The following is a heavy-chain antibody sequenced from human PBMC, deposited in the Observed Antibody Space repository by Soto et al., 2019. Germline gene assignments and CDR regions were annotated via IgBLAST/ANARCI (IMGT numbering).Heavy chain of an antibody. Sequence: SETLSLTCTVSGGSISSYYWSWIRQPAGKGLEWIGRIYTSGSTNYNPSLKSRVTMLVDTSKNQFSLKLSSVTAADTAVYYCARDRVAAAGTGDWFDPWGQGTLVTVSS. CDR1: GGSISSYY. J-gene: IGHJ5*02. V-gene: IGHV4-4*07. CDR2: IYTSGST. CDR3: ARDRVAAAGTGDWFDP. D-gene: IGHD6-13*01.